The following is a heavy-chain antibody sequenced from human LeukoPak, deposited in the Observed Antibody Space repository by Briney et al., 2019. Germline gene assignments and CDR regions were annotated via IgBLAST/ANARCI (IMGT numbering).Heavy chain of an antibody. CDR1: GYTFTGYY. CDR3: ARASYYYDSSED. D-gene: IGHD3-22*01. Sequence: SVKVSCKASGYTFTGYYMHWVRQAPGQGLEWVGGIIPIFGTANYAQKFQGRVTITADESTSTAYMELSSLRSEDTAVYYCARASYYYDSSEDWGQGTLATVSS. J-gene: IGHJ1*01. V-gene: IGHV1-69*13. CDR2: IIPIFGTA.